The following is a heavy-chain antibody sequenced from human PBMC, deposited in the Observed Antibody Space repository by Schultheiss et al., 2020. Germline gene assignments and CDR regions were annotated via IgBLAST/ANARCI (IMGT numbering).Heavy chain of an antibody. J-gene: IGHJ1*01. Sequence: SETLSLTCTVSGGSISSYYWSWIRQPPGKGLEWIGEINHSGGSNYNPSLKSRVTISVDKSKNQFSLKLRSVTAADTAVYYCAKSRGRITIFGGELWGQGTLVTVSS. CDR1: GGSISSYY. V-gene: IGHV4-59*12. CDR3: AKSRGRITIFGGEL. CDR2: INHSGGS. D-gene: IGHD3-3*01.